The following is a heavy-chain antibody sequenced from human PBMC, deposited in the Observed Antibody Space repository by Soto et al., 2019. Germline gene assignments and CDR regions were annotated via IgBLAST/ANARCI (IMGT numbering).Heavy chain of an antibody. CDR1: GESISSSSYY. CDR2: IYYSGRT. CDR3: ARQRTTVVTQAYFDH. V-gene: IGHV4-39*01. D-gene: IGHD2-21*02. J-gene: IGHJ4*02. Sequence: SETLSLTCIVSGESISSSSYYWGWIRQPPGKGLEWIGSIYYSGRTYYNPSFKSRVTISIDTSKNQLSLKLSSVTATDTAVYYCARQRTTVVTQAYFDHWGQGALVTVSS.